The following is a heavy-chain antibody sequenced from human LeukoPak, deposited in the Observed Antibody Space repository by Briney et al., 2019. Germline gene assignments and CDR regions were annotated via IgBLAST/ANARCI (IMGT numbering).Heavy chain of an antibody. D-gene: IGHD3-3*01. CDR2: ISSSSGSI. CDR3: ARDVEYYDFWSGYFTPTAFDI. V-gene: IGHV3-48*01. Sequence: GGSLRLSCAASGFTFSSYSMNWVRRAPGKGLEWVSYISSSSGSIYYADSVKGRFTISRDNAKKTLYLQMNSLRAEDTAVYYCARDVEYYDFWSGYFTPTAFDIWGQGTMVTVSS. J-gene: IGHJ3*02. CDR1: GFTFSSYS.